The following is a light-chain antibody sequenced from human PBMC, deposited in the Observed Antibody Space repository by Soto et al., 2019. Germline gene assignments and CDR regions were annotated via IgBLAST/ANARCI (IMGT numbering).Light chain of an antibody. CDR3: QARYGASFT. Sequence: DIQVTQSPSSLSASVGDEVTITCRTSQRITTNLHWYQQKPGKAPNLLMYVASNLQSGVPSRFDGGGYGTEFTLTNSNLQPEDFATYYCQARYGASFTFGPGTRVDVK. V-gene: IGKV1-39*01. CDR2: VAS. CDR1: QRITTN. J-gene: IGKJ3*01.